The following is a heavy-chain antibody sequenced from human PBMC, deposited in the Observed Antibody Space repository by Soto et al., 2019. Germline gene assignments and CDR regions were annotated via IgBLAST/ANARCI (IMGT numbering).Heavy chain of an antibody. Sequence: GASVPVSCKASGYSFTDYHIHWVRQAPGQGLEWLGRINPKSGGTSTAQKFQGWVTMTTDTSIRTASMELTRLTSDDTAIYYCARGDSTDCSNGVCSFFYNHDMDVWGQGTTVTVSS. CDR2: INPKSGGT. CDR3: ARGDSTDCSNGVCSFFYNHDMDV. D-gene: IGHD2-8*01. CDR1: GYSFTDYH. J-gene: IGHJ6*02. V-gene: IGHV1-2*04.